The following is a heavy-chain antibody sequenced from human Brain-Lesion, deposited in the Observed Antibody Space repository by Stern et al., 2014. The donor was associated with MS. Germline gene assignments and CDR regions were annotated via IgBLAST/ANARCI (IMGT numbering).Heavy chain of an antibody. CDR1: GLTFSDYY. Sequence: VQLVESGGGLVKPGGSLRLSCAASGLTFSDYYMSWIRLAPGPGLGGDSYIGSRGSPIYYAESVKGRFTISRDNAENSLYLQMSSLRADDTAVYYCDAGMERWGQGTLVTVSS. D-gene: IGHD1-26*01. J-gene: IGHJ4*02. CDR3: DAGMER. CDR2: IGSRGSPI. V-gene: IGHV3-11*01.